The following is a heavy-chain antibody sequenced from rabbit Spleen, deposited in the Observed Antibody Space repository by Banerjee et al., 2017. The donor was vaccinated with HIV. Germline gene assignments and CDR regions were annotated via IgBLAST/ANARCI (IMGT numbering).Heavy chain of an antibody. V-gene: IGHV1S45*01. Sequence: QEQLVESGGGLVQPEGSLTLTCKASGFSFSSSDYMCWVRQAPGKGLEWVACIYTGDMDTYYANWAKGRITISKTSSTTVTLQMTSLTAADTATYFCARWSRYVSDGDTHNLWGPGTLVTVS. J-gene: IGHJ6*01. CDR1: GFSFSSSDY. D-gene: IGHD2-1*01. CDR3: ARWSRYVSDGDTHNL. CDR2: IYTGDMDT.